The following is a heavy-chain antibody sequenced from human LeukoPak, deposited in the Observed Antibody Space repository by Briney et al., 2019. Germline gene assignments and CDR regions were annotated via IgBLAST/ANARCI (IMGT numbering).Heavy chain of an antibody. V-gene: IGHV4-4*07. CDR2: IYTSGST. CDR3: ASSGLWRQFDY. Sequence: SETLSLTCNVSGGSISSYYWSWIRQPAGKGLEWIGRIYTSGSTNYNPSLKSRVTISVDTSKNQFSLKLSSVTAADTAVYYCASSGLWRQFDYWGQGTLVTVSS. J-gene: IGHJ4*02. D-gene: IGHD2-21*01. CDR1: GGSISSYY.